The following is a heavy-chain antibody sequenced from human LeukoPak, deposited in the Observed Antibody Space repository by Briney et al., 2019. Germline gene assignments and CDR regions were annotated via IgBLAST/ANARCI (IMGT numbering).Heavy chain of an antibody. D-gene: IGHD4-17*01. Sequence: SVKVSCKASGGTFSSYAISWVRQAPGQGLEWMGGIIPIFGTANYAQKFQGRVTITADKSTSTAYMELSSLRSEDTAVYYCARDSLRPLRGYGMDVWGQGTTVTVSS. CDR2: IIPIFGTA. CDR1: GGTFSSYA. CDR3: ARDSLRPLRGYGMDV. V-gene: IGHV1-69*06. J-gene: IGHJ6*02.